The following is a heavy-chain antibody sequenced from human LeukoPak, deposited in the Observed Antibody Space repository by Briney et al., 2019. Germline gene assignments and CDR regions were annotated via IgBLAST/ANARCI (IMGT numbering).Heavy chain of an antibody. D-gene: IGHD3-3*01. J-gene: IGHJ5*02. Sequence: GSSVKVSCKASGGTFSSYAISWVRQAPGQGLEWMGRIIPIFGTANYAQKFQGRVTITTDESTSTAYMELSSLRSADTAVYYCARTSARFRGNWFDPWGQGTLVTVSS. CDR3: ARTSARFRGNWFDP. CDR2: IIPIFGTA. CDR1: GGTFSSYA. V-gene: IGHV1-69*05.